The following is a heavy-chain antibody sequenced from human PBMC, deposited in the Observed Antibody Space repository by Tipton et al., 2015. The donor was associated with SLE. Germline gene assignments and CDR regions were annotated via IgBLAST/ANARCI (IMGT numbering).Heavy chain of an antibody. Sequence: TLSLTCAVYGESFSGYYWSWIRQRPGKGLEWIGEISHSESAYYTPSLMSRVTISVDTSKNQFSLRLTSVTAADTAVYFCARGTRFPDRSGYYYRHYYYYYIDVWGKGTTVAVSS. CDR1: GESFSGYY. CDR2: ISHSESA. J-gene: IGHJ6*03. D-gene: IGHD3-22*01. CDR3: ARGTRFPDRSGYYYRHYYYYYIDV. V-gene: IGHV4-34*01.